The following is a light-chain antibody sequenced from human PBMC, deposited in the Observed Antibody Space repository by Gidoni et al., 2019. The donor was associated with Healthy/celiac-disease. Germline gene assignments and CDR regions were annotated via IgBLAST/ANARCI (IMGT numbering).Light chain of an antibody. CDR2: AAS. V-gene: IGKV1-39*01. J-gene: IGKJ3*01. CDR3: QQSYSTLFT. CDR1: QSISSY. Sequence: DIQMTQSPSSLSASVGDRVSITCQATQSISSYLNWYQQKPGKAPNLLIYAASSLQSGVPSRFSGSGSGTDFTLTISSLQPEDFATYYCQQSYSTLFTFGPGTKVDIK.